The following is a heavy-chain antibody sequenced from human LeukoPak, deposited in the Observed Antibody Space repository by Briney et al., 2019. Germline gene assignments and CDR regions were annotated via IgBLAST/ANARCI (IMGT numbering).Heavy chain of an antibody. CDR3: AKAGSGSYYKSRSGMDV. J-gene: IGHJ6*04. CDR1: GFTFSSYA. V-gene: IGHV3-64D*06. CDR2: ISSNGGST. Sequence: PGGSLRLSCSASGFTFSSYAMHWVRQAPGKGLEYVSAISSNGGSTNYADSVKDRFTISRDNSKNTLYLQMSGLRAEDTAVYYCAKAGSGSYYKSRSGMDVWGKGTTVIVSS. D-gene: IGHD3-10*01.